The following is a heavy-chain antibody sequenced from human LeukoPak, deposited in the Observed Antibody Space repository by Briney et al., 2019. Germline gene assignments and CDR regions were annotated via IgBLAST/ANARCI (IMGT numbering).Heavy chain of an antibody. D-gene: IGHD1-26*01. CDR3: AKVLSGSYYPWDY. V-gene: IGHV3-23*01. J-gene: IGHJ4*02. CDR2: ISGSGGST. Sequence: GGSLRLSCAASGFTFSSYGLSWVRQAPGKGLEWVSGISGSGGSTYYADSVKGRFTISRDNSKNTLYLQMNSLRAEDTAVYYCAKVLSGSYYPWDYWGQGTLVTVSS. CDR1: GFTFSSYG.